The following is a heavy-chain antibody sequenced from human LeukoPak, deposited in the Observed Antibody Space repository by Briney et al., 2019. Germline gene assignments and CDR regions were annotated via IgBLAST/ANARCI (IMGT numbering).Heavy chain of an antibody. V-gene: IGHV3-23*01. Sequence: GRSLGLSCAASGFIFSDYTMVWVRRAPGKGLQWVATFTAYGGTYYAASVKGRFAISRDNSRDTVSLYMNSLRVEDTAMYYCAKGSTGGKVDWFDPWGPGTLVTVSS. CDR3: AKGSTGGKVDWFDP. CDR2: FTAYGGT. D-gene: IGHD4-23*01. J-gene: IGHJ5*02. CDR1: GFIFSDYT.